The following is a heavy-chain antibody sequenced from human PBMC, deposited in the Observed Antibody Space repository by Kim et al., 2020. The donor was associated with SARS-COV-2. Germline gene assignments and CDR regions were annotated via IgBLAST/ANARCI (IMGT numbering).Heavy chain of an antibody. CDR3: AKDPSAGPGSYYFDY. Sequence: GGSLRLSCAASGFTFSSYGMHWVRQAPGKGLEWVAVIWYDGSNKYYADSVKGRFTISRDNSKNTLYLQMNSLRAEDTAVYYCAKDPSAGPGSYYFDYWGQGTLVTVSS. J-gene: IGHJ4*02. D-gene: IGHD3-3*01. CDR1: GFTFSSYG. V-gene: IGHV3-33*06. CDR2: IWYDGSNK.